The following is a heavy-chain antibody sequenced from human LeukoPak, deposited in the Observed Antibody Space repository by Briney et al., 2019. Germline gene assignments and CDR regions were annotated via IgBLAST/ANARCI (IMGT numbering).Heavy chain of an antibody. CDR1: GGTFSNYI. CDR2: IIPVFGTT. D-gene: IGHD4-17*01. J-gene: IGHJ4*02. V-gene: IGHV1-69*06. Sequence: ASVKVSCKASGGTFSNYIMSWVRQAPGQGLECMGGIIPVFGTTTYAQKFQGRVTITANKSTSTAYMELSRLRSEDTAVYYCARLYGDHVGFWGQGTLVTVSS. CDR3: ARLYGDHVGF.